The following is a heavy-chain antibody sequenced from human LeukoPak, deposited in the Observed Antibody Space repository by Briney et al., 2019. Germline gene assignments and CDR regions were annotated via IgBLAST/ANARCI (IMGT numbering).Heavy chain of an antibody. CDR3: ARVGSADCSSTSCYYYYYMDV. V-gene: IGHV1-18*01. Sequence: ASVKVSCKASGYTFTSYGISWVRQAPGQGLEWMGWISTYKGNTNYAQKFQGRVTLTTDTSTSTAYMELRSLRSDDTAVYYCARVGSADCSSTSCYYYYYMDVWGKGTTVTVSS. J-gene: IGHJ6*03. CDR2: ISTYKGNT. CDR1: GYTFTSYG. D-gene: IGHD2-2*01.